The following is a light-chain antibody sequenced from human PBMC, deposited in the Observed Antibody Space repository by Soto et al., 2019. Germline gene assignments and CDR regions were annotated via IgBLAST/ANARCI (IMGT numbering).Light chain of an antibody. J-gene: IGKJ1*01. Sequence: EIVLTQSPGTLSLSPGERATLSCRASQSVSSSFLAWYQQKPGQAPRLLIYAASSSATGITDRFSGSGSGTHFTVTISRLEPEDFAVYYCQPYGSSPRTFGQGTKVEI. CDR3: QPYGSSPRT. V-gene: IGKV3-20*01. CDR2: AAS. CDR1: QSVSSSF.